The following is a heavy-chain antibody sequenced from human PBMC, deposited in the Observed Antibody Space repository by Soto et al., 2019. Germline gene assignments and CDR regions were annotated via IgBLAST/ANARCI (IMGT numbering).Heavy chain of an antibody. D-gene: IGHD5-12*01. CDR3: ARGSGYDGGDYFDY. V-gene: IGHV3-33*01. CDR1: GFTFSSYG. Sequence: GGSLKLSCAASGFTFSSYGMHWVRQAPGKGLEWVAVIWYDGSNKYYADSVKGRFTISRDNSKNTLYLQMNSLRAEDTAVYYCARGSGYDGGDYFDYWGQGTLVTVSS. J-gene: IGHJ4*02. CDR2: IWYDGSNK.